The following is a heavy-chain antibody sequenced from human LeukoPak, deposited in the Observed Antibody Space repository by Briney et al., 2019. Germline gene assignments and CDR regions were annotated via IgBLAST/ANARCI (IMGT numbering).Heavy chain of an antibody. D-gene: IGHD3-22*01. J-gene: IGHJ4*02. Sequence: GASVKVSCKASGYAFTSDGISWVRQTPGQGLEWMGWISAYNGNTNYAQKLQGRVTMTTDTSTSTAYMELRSLRSDDTAVYYCARVGYYDSSGYKGSLNRYRSKYYFDYWGQGTLVTVSS. CDR2: ISAYNGNT. CDR1: GYAFTSDG. V-gene: IGHV1-18*01. CDR3: ARVGYYDSSGYKGSLNRYRSKYYFDY.